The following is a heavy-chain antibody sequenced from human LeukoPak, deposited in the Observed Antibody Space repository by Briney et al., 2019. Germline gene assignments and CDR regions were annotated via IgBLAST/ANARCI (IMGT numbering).Heavy chain of an antibody. CDR3: AREALYGDYNLDY. J-gene: IGHJ4*02. Sequence: GGSLRLSCAASGFTFGSYEMNWVRQAPGKGLEWVSYISSSGSTIYYADSVKGRFTVSRDNAKNSLYLQMHSLRAEDTAVYYCAREALYGDYNLDYWGQGTLVTVSS. D-gene: IGHD4-17*01. V-gene: IGHV3-48*03. CDR1: GFTFGSYE. CDR2: ISSSGSTI.